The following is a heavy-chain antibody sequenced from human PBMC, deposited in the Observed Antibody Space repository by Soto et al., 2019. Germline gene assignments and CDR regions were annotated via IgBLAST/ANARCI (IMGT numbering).Heavy chain of an antibody. J-gene: IGHJ6*02. Sequence: ASVKVSCKASGYTFTSHAIHWVRQAPGQGLEWMAWINAGNGNTKYSQKFQGRVTITRDTSASTAYMELSRLRSEDTAVYYCARDDFWSGYSTPMDVWGQGTTVTVSS. CDR3: ARDDFWSGYSTPMDV. CDR2: INAGNGNT. CDR1: GYTFTSHA. V-gene: IGHV1-3*01. D-gene: IGHD3-3*01.